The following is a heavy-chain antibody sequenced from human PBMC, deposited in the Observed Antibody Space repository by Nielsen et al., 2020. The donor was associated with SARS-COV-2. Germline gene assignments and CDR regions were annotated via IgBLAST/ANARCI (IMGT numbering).Heavy chain of an antibody. V-gene: IGHV3-30*02. CDR2: IRYDGSHK. CDR1: GFTFSSYD. J-gene: IGHJ6*02. CDR3: AKWGSYGGKGVGGMDV. Sequence: GESLKISCAASGFTFSSYDMHWVRQAPGKGLEWVTFIRYDGSHKYYADSVKGRFTISRDNSKNTLYLQMNSLRAEDTAVYYCAKWGSYGGKGVGGMDVWGQGTTVTVSS. D-gene: IGHD4-23*01.